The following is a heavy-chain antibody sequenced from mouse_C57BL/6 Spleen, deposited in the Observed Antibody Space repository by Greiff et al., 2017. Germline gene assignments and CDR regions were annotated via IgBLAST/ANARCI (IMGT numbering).Heavy chain of an antibody. J-gene: IGHJ1*03. CDR1: GYTFTDYY. D-gene: IGHD1-1*01. CDR2: INPNNGGT. Sequence: EVKLQQSGPELVKPGASVKISCKASGYTFTDYYMNWVKQSHGKSLEWIGDINPNNGGTSYNQKFKGKATLTVDKSSSTAYMELRSLTSEDSAVYYCARQGVTTGYFDVWGTGTTVTVSS. V-gene: IGHV1-26*01. CDR3: ARQGVTTGYFDV.